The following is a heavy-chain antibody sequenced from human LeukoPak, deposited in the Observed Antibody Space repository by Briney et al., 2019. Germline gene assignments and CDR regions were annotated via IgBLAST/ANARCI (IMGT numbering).Heavy chain of an antibody. Sequence: SETLSLTCTVSGGSISSGGYYWSWIRQPPGKGLEWIGEINHSGSTNYNPSLKSRVTISVDTSKNQFSLKLSSVTAADTAVYYCAREVKALVSWFDPWGQGTLVTVSS. V-gene: IGHV4-39*07. J-gene: IGHJ5*02. CDR3: AREVKALVSWFDP. D-gene: IGHD2-21*01. CDR1: GGSISSGGYY. CDR2: INHSGST.